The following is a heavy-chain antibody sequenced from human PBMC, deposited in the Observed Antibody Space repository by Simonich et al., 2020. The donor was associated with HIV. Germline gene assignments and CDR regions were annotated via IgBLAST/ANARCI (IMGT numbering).Heavy chain of an antibody. D-gene: IGHD3-3*01. V-gene: IGHV4-34*01. CDR3: AAGNGLLRFLEWEGTYMDV. J-gene: IGHJ6*03. CDR2: INHSGNT. Sequence: QVQLEQWGAGLLKPSETLSLTCAVYGGSFSSYYWSWIRQPQGEGLDGIGEINHSGNTNYNSSHKIRVNISVDTSKNQFSLKLSSVTAADTAVYYCAAGNGLLRFLEWEGTYMDVWGKGTTVTVSS. CDR1: GGSFSSYY.